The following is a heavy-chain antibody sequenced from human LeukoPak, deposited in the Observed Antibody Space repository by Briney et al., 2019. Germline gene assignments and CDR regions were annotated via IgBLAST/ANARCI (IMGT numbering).Heavy chain of an antibody. CDR2: VYYSGST. D-gene: IGHD1-26*01. V-gene: IGHV4-59*08. CDR1: GGSISSYY. CDR3: ARHEGTLGSYLIDY. Sequence: SETLSLTCTVSGGSISSYYWSWIRQSPGKGLEWIGYVYYSGSTNYNPSLKSRVTISVDTSKNQFSLKLSSVTAADTAVYYCARHEGTLGSYLIDYWGQGTLVTVSS. J-gene: IGHJ4*02.